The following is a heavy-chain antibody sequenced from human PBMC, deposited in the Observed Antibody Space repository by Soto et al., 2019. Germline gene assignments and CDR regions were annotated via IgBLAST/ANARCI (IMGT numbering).Heavy chain of an antibody. V-gene: IGHV3-23*05. D-gene: IGHD3-3*01. Sequence: GGSLRLSCAASGFIFRNHVLNWVRQAPGKGLEWVSAIDNSGDGSFYADSVKGRFIISRDNSKDTVFLHMNNLRPEDTAFYYCAKIPSRGMIFGAGSWGQGTLVTVPQ. CDR2: IDNSGDGS. CDR1: GFIFRNHV. J-gene: IGHJ5*02. CDR3: AKIPSRGMIFGAGS.